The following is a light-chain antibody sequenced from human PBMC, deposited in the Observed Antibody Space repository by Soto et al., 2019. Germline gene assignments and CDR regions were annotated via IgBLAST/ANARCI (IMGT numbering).Light chain of an antibody. CDR1: QSVYNNY. CDR3: QQYGSSVT. Sequence: EIVMTQSPGPLSLXPXXXXXLXXRASQSVYNNYIAWYQHSPGQAPRVLIYGASTRATGTPDRFSGSGSGTDFTLTITRLEPEDSALYYCQQYGSSVTFGGGTKVDI. CDR2: GAS. V-gene: IGKV3-20*01. J-gene: IGKJ4*01.